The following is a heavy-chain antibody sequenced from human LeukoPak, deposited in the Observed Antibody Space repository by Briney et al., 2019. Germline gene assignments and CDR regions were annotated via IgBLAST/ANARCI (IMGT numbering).Heavy chain of an antibody. CDR2: INPNSGGT. Sequence: ASVKVSCKASGYTFSGYFMHWVRQAPGQGPEWMGWINPNSGGTNYAQKFQGRVTVTRDTSLTTAYMELSRLRSDDTAMYYCARAFDSGGNPFDNWGQGTLLTVSS. V-gene: IGHV1-2*02. CDR3: ARAFDSGGNPFDN. J-gene: IGHJ4*02. D-gene: IGHD4-23*01. CDR1: GYTFSGYF.